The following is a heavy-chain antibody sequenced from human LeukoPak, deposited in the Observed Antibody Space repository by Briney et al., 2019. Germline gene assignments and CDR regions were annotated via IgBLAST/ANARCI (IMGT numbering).Heavy chain of an antibody. Sequence: SETLSLTCAVHGGSFSGYYWAWIRQPPGKGLEWIGEINPGGTTNYHPSLKRRVSISADTSKSQFSLELRSVTAADTAVFYCARAKSTVSTYFDSWGQGSLVTVSS. CDR1: GGSFSGYY. D-gene: IGHD4-17*01. J-gene: IGHJ4*02. CDR3: ARAKSTVSTYFDS. CDR2: INPGGTT. V-gene: IGHV4-34*01.